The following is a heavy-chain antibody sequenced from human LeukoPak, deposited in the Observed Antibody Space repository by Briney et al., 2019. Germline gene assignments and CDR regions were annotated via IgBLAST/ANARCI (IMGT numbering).Heavy chain of an antibody. D-gene: IGHD6-19*01. CDR1: VGSISGYY. J-gene: IGHJ4*02. CDR3: ARRAVAENYFDY. V-gene: IGHV4-4*09. Sequence: SETVSLTCTVSVGSISGYYWCWIRQPPGKGLEWIGYIYSSGSTTYNSSLKSRVTISVDTSKNQFSLKLSSVTAADTAVYYCARRAVAENYFDYWGQGTLVTVSS. CDR2: IYSSGST.